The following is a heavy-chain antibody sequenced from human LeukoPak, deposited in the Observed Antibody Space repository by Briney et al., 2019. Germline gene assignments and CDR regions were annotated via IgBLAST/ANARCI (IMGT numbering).Heavy chain of an antibody. D-gene: IGHD1-20*01. Sequence: GGSLRLSCVASGFTFSTYSMNWVRQAPGKGLEWVSFISTSSNYIYYADSVKGRFTISRDNAKNSLYLQMNSLRAEDTAVYYCARDNWIEAHYFDYWGQGTLVTVSS. CDR1: GFTFSTYS. CDR2: ISTSSNYI. J-gene: IGHJ4*02. CDR3: ARDNWIEAHYFDY. V-gene: IGHV3-21*01.